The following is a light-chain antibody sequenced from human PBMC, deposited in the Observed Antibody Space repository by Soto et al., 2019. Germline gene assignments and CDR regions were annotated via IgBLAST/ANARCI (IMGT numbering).Light chain of an antibody. J-gene: IGLJ1*01. V-gene: IGLV2-14*01. CDR1: SSDVGGYNY. Sequence: QSALTQPASVSGSPGQSITISCTGTSSDVGGYNYVSWYQQHPGKATKLMIYDVSNRPSGVSNRFSGSKSGNTASLTIYGLQAEDGAYYYCSSYTSSSTLEVFGTGTKLTVL. CDR2: DVS. CDR3: SSYTSSSTLEV.